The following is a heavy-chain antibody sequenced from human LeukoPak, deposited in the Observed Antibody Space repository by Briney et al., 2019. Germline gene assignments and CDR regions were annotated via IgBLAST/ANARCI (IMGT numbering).Heavy chain of an antibody. D-gene: IGHD4-17*01. CDR1: GYTFASYY. CDR3: ARERYGDYPDAFDI. V-gene: IGHV1-46*01. Sequence: ASVKVSCTASGYTFASYYMHWVRQAPGQGLEWMGIINPSGGSTSYAQKFQGRVTMTRDMSTSTVYMELSSLRSEDTAVYYCARERYGDYPDAFDIWGQGTMVTVSS. CDR2: INPSGGST. J-gene: IGHJ3*02.